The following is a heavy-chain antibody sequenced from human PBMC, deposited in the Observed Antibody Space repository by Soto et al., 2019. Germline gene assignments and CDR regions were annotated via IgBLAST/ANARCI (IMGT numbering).Heavy chain of an antibody. CDR1: GYTFTSYY. V-gene: IGHV1-46*01. CDR3: ARDQTGGHFDY. D-gene: IGHD1-1*01. Sequence: QVQLVQSGAEVKKPGASAKVSCKASGYTFTSYYMHWVRQAPGQGLEWMGIINPSGGSTSYAQKFQGRVTMTRDTSTSTVYMELSSLRSEDTAVYYCARDQTGGHFDYWGQGTLVTVSS. J-gene: IGHJ4*02. CDR2: INPSGGST.